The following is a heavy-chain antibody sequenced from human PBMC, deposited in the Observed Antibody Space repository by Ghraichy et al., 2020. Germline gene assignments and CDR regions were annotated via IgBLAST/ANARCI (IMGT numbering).Heavy chain of an antibody. CDR2: INLDGSQK. CDR3: ARDSCIAAANS. D-gene: IGHD6-13*01. Sequence: GGSLRLSCAISGFTFSSHWMSWVRQAPGKGLEWVANINLDGSQKYYVDSVKGRFTISRDNAKNLLFLQMTSLRADDTAVYYCARDSCIAAANSWGQGTLVTVSS. V-gene: IGHV3-7*01. J-gene: IGHJ4*02. CDR1: GFTFSSHW.